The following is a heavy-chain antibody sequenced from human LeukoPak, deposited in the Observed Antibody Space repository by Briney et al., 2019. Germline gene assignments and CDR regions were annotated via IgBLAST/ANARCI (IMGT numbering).Heavy chain of an antibody. D-gene: IGHD3-9*01. V-gene: IGHV3-21*01. CDR1: GFTFSSYS. J-gene: IGHJ3*02. CDR3: ARDRDILTGLDAFDI. CDR2: ISSSSSYI. Sequence: GGSLRLSCAASGFTFSSYSMNWVRQAPGKGLEWVSSISSSSSYIYYADSVKGRFTISRDNAKNSLYLQMISLRAEDTAVYYCARDRDILTGLDAFDIWGQGTMVTVSS.